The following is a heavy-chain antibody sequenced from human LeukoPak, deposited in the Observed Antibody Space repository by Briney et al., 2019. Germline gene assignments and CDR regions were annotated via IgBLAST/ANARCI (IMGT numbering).Heavy chain of an antibody. J-gene: IGHJ4*02. V-gene: IGHV3-7*01. CDR3: ASGRQLGY. CDR2: TKEDGSEK. Sequence: GGSLSLSCAASGFTFSNYWMSWVRQTPGKGLEWVANTKEDGSEKYYVDSVKGRFTISRDNARNSLYLQMNSLRAEDTAVYYCASGRQLGYWGQGTLVTVSS. CDR1: GFTFSNYW. D-gene: IGHD6-13*01.